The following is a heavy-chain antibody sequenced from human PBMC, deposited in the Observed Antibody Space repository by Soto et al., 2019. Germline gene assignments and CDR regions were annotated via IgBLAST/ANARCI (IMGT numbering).Heavy chain of an antibody. D-gene: IGHD2-2*02. CDR2: IWYDGSNK. J-gene: IGHJ6*02. Sequence: GSLRLSCAASGFTFSSYGMHWVRQAPGKGLEWVAVIWYDGSNKYYADSVKGRFTISRDNSKNTLYLQMNSLRAEDTAVYYCARDIVIVPAAIRPWRSEYYYYYGMEVWGRGTTVTVSS. CDR1: GFTFSSYG. V-gene: IGHV3-33*01. CDR3: ARDIVIVPAAIRPWRSEYYYYYGMEV.